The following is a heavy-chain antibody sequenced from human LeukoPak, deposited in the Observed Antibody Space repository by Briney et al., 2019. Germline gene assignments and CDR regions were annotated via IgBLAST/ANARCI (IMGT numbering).Heavy chain of an antibody. CDR3: ARALSNLRLYYFDS. V-gene: IGHV1-2*02. CDR2: INPNSGGT. CDR1: GYIFSDYY. J-gene: IGHJ4*02. Sequence: ASMTVSCKASGYIFSDYYIHWVRQAPGQGLEWMGWINPNSGGTNHAQKFQGRVTMTRDTSISTAYMELSRLNSDDTAVYYCARALSNLRLYYFDSWGQGTLVTVSS. D-gene: IGHD4-11*01.